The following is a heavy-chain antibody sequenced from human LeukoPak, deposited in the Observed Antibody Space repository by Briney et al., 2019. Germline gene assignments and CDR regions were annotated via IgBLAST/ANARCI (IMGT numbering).Heavy chain of an antibody. CDR1: GFTFSSYA. V-gene: IGHV3-30*04. J-gene: IGHJ4*02. Sequence: TGGSLRLSCAASGFTFSSYAMHWVRQAPGKGLEWVAVISYDGSNKYYADSVKGRFTISRDNSKNTLYPQMNSLRAEDTAVYYCARVDGDYGPFDYWGQGTLVTVSS. CDR3: ARVDGDYGPFDY. CDR2: ISYDGSNK. D-gene: IGHD4-17*01.